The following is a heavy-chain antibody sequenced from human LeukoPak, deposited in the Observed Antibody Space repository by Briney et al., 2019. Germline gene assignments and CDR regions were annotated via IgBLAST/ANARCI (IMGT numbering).Heavy chain of an antibody. CDR3: ARPMVRGALDY. Sequence: KPSETLSLTCTVSGGSISSSSYYWGWIRQPPGKGLEWIGSIYHSGSTYYNPSLKSRVTISVDTSKNQFSLKLSSVTAADTAVYYCARPMVRGALDYWGQGTLVTVSS. D-gene: IGHD3-10*01. V-gene: IGHV4-39*01. CDR2: IYHSGST. J-gene: IGHJ4*02. CDR1: GGSISSSSYY.